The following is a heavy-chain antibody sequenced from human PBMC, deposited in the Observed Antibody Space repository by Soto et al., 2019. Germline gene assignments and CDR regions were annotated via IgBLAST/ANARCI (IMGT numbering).Heavy chain of an antibody. D-gene: IGHD2-15*01. Sequence: SETLSLTCTVSGASVGTGYWSWIRQPPGKGLEWIGFMYYSGSFNYNPSLRSRVTISVDTSKNQFSLKVTSVTADDTAVYYCATAKLLLPWLFDYWGQGTLVTVSS. CDR3: ATAKLLLPWLFDY. CDR1: GASVGTGY. CDR2: MYYSGSF. J-gene: IGHJ4*02. V-gene: IGHV4-59*02.